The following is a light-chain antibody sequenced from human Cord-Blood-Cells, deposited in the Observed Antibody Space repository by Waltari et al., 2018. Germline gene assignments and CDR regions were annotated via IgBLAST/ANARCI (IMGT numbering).Light chain of an antibody. CDR3: QSYDSSLSGSV. CDR1: SPNIGAGYD. V-gene: IGLV1-40*01. CDR2: GNS. Sequence: QSVLTQPPSVSGAPGQRVTISCTGSSPNIGAGYDVPWYQQLPGPAPKLLIYGNSNRPSGVPDRFSGSKSGTSASLAITGLQAEDEADYYCQSYDSSLSGSVFGGGTKLTVL. J-gene: IGLJ3*02.